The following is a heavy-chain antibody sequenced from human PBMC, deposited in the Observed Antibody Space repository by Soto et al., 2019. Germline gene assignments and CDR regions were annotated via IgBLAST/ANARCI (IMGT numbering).Heavy chain of an antibody. V-gene: IGHV3-33*01. J-gene: IGHJ4*01. CDR3: ARAHYYDTSGLDY. D-gene: IGHD3-22*01. CDR2: IWYDGNSK. CDR1: GFTFTSYG. Sequence: GGSLRLSCAASGFTFTSYGMHWVRQAPGKGLEWVAGIWYDGNSKYYEDSVKGRFTISRDNSKNTLYLEMNSLRGDDTAVYYCARAHYYDTSGLDYSGHGTLITVSS.